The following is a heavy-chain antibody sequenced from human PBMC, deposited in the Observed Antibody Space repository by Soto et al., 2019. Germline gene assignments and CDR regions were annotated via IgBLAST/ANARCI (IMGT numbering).Heavy chain of an antibody. CDR1: GFTVSSYA. V-gene: IGHV3-30-3*01. CDR2: ISYDGSNK. Sequence: QVQLVESGGGVVQPGRSLRLSCAASGFTVSSYAMHWVRQAPGKGLEWVAVISYDGSNKYYADSVKGRFTTSRDNSKNTLYLQMTSLRAEDTAVYYCARDREGGWLVISQYFDYWGQGTLVTVSS. D-gene: IGHD6-19*01. J-gene: IGHJ4*02. CDR3: ARDREGGWLVISQYFDY.